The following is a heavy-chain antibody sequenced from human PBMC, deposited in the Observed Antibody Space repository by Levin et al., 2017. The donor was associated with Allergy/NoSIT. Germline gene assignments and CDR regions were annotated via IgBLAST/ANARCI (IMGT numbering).Heavy chain of an antibody. CDR2: ISYDGSNK. J-gene: IGHJ4*02. Sequence: GESLKISCAASGFTFSSYGMHWVRQAPGKGLEWVAVISYDGSNKYYADSVKGRFTISRDNSKNTLYLQMNSLRAEDTAVYYCAKITGYSYGYWGQGTLVTVSS. V-gene: IGHV3-30*18. CDR3: AKITGYSYGY. D-gene: IGHD5-18*01. CDR1: GFTFSSYG.